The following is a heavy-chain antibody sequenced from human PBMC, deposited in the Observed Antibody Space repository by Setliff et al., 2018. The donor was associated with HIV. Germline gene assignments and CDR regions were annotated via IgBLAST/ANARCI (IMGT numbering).Heavy chain of an antibody. D-gene: IGHD3-16*02. Sequence: SLRLSCTASGFTFSSYWMSWVRQAPGKGLEWVANIRQDGSETYYLDSVKGRFTISRDNAKKSLYLQVYSLRAEDTAVYYCARVSSRLYDYVWESYRYGNFDYWGQGALVTVSS. CDR2: IRQDGSET. CDR3: ARVSSRLYDYVWESYRYGNFDY. J-gene: IGHJ4*02. CDR1: GFTFSSYW. V-gene: IGHV3-7*01.